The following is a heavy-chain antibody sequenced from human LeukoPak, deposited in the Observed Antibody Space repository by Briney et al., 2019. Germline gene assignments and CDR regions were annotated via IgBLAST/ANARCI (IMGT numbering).Heavy chain of an antibody. V-gene: IGHV3-7*03. CDR3: AKDRFCSGAGCSDAFDM. D-gene: IGHD2-15*01. CDR2: IKQDGSEK. CDR1: GFTLSRHW. Sequence: PGGSLRLSCAASGFTLSRHWMSWVRQAPGKGLEWVANIKQDGSEKYYVDSVKGRFTISRDNAKNSLYLQMNSLRAEDTAVYFCAKDRFCSGAGCSDAFDMWGQGTMVTVSS. J-gene: IGHJ3*02.